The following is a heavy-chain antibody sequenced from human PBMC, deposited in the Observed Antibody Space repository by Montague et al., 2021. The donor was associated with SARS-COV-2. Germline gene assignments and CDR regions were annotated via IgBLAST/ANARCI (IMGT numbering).Heavy chain of an antibody. J-gene: IGHJ4*02. CDR3: ARGMIRGVTTPFDY. V-gene: IGHV4-39*02. CDR1: SGSIISSGYY. Sequence: SETLSLTCSVSSGSIISSGYYWGWIRQPPGKELEWIGNIYYSGTTYYNPSLQSRGTISVDTSKNHLSLRLSSVTAADTAVYFCARGMIRGVTTPFDYWGQGTLDTVSS. CDR2: IYYSGTT. D-gene: IGHD3-10*01.